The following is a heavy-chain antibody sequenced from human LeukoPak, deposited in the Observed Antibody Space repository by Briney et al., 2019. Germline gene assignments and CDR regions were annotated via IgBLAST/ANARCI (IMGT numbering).Heavy chain of an antibody. CDR3: ASYCGGDCYSCCDAFDI. CDR2: ISAYNGNT. CDR1: GYTFTSYG. Sequence: ASVKVSCKASGYTFTSYGITWVRQAPGQGLEWMGWISAYNGNTNYAQKFQGRVTMTTDTSTSTAYMELRSLRSDDTAVYYCASYCGGDCYSCCDAFDIWGQGTMVTVSS. D-gene: IGHD2-21*02. J-gene: IGHJ3*02. V-gene: IGHV1-18*01.